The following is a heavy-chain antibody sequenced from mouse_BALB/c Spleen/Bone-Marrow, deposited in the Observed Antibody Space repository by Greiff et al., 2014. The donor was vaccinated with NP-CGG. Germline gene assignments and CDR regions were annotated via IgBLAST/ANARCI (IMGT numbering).Heavy chain of an antibody. CDR1: GFSLKNYG. J-gene: IGHJ1*01. D-gene: IGHD2-1*01. CDR3: ARDWAYGNWYFDV. Sequence: VQLQQSGPGLVAPSQSLSITCTVSGFSLKNYGVHWVRQPPGKGLEWLGVIGTGGGTNYNSALMSRLSISIDNSKSQVFLKVNSLQTDDTAMYYCARDWAYGNWYFDVWGAGTPVTVSS. CDR2: IGTGGGT. V-gene: IGHV2-9*02.